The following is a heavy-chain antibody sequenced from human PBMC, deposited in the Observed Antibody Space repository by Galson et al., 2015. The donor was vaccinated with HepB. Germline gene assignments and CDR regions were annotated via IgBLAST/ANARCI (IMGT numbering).Heavy chain of an antibody. CDR1: GFIFANAW. J-gene: IGHJ6*02. V-gene: IGHV3-15*01. CDR2: IKSKADGGTA. Sequence: SLRLSCAASGFIFANAWMHWVRQAPGKGLEWVGRIKSKADGGTADYAAPVKGRFIISRDDSQNSMFLQLDTLRPDDTGVYYCTIYYCTGAACNSVWGPGTTVTVAS. D-gene: IGHD2-8*02. CDR3: TIYYCTGAACNSV.